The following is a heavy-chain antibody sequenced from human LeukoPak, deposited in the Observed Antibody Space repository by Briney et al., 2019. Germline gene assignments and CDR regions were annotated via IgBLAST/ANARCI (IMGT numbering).Heavy chain of an antibody. CDR1: GFTFSSYS. CDR2: ISSSSSYI. V-gene: IGHV3-21*04. Sequence: GGSLRLSCAASGFTFSSYSMNWVRQAPGKGLEWVSSISSSSSYIYYADSVKGRFTISRDNAKNSLYLQMNSLRAEDTAVYYCARVGGWAYYYYGMDVWGQGTTVTVSS. J-gene: IGHJ6*02. CDR3: ARVGGWAYYYYGMDV. D-gene: IGHD6-19*01.